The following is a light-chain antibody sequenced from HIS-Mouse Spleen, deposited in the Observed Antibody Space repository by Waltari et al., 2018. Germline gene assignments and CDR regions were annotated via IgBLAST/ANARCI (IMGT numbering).Light chain of an antibody. J-gene: IGKJ3*01. CDR2: GAS. Sequence: EIVLTQSPGTLSLSPGERATLSCRASQSVSSSYLAWYQQEPGQAPRRLIYGASSRATGIPERFSGSGSGTDFTLTSSRLEPEDFAVYYCQQYGSSPFTFGPGTKVDIK. CDR3: QQYGSSPFT. CDR1: QSVSSSY. V-gene: IGKV3-20*01.